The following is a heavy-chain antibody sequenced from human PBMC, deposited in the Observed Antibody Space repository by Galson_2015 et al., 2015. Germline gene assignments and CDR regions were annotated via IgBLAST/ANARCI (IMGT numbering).Heavy chain of an antibody. J-gene: IGHJ3*02. V-gene: IGHV3-9*01. CDR3: AKDANPSRWHAFEI. CDR2: ISWNSGSI. CDR1: GFTFDDYA. D-gene: IGHD6-13*01. Sequence: SLRLSCAASGFTFDDYAMHWVRQAPGKGLEWVSGISWNSGSIGYADSVKGRFTVSRDNAKNSLYLQMNSLRAEDTALYYCAKDANPSRWHAFEIWGQGTMVTVSS.